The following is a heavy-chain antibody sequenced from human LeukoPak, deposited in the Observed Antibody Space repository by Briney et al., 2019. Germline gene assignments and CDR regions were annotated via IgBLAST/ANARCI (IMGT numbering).Heavy chain of an antibody. V-gene: IGHV1-18*01. CDR3: ARSAGVENYYYYGMDV. CDR2: ISAYNGNT. Sequence: ASVKVSCKASGYTFTSYGISWVRQAPGQGLEWMGWISAYNGNTNYAQNLQSRVTMTTDTSTSTAHMELRSLRSDDTAVYYCARSAGVENYYYYGMDVWGQGTTVTVSS. D-gene: IGHD3-10*01. J-gene: IGHJ6*02. CDR1: GYTFTSYG.